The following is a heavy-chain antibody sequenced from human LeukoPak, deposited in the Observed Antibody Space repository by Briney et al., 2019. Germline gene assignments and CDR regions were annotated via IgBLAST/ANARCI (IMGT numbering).Heavy chain of an antibody. CDR3: ARSRVWNGYWGNFDY. V-gene: IGHV4-59*01. D-gene: IGHD3-3*01. CDR2: IYHSGST. J-gene: IGHJ4*02. Sequence: PSETLSLTCTVSGGSITTYYWSWIRQPPGKGLEWIGYIYHSGSTNYNPSLKSRVTISVDTSNNQFSLKLNSVTAADTAVYYCARSRVWNGYWGNFDYWGQGTLVTVSS. CDR1: GGSITTYY.